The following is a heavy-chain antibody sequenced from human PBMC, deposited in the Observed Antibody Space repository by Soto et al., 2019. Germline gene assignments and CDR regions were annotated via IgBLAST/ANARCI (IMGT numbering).Heavy chain of an antibody. J-gene: IGHJ6*02. Sequence: EVQLVESGGGLVQPGGSLRLSCGASGFTFRTYWLSWVRQAPGKGLEWVANINQDGSEKNYADSVKGRFTISRDNAKNSLYLQMSSLRGEDTALYYCARDGSTSWYSYDYHGMDVWGQGTTVTVSS. D-gene: IGHD5-18*01. CDR3: ARDGSTSWYSYDYHGMDV. V-gene: IGHV3-7*05. CDR1: GFTFRTYW. CDR2: INQDGSEK.